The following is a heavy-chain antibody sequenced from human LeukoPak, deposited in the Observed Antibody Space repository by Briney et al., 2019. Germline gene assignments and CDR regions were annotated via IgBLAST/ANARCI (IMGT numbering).Heavy chain of an antibody. CDR1: GFTFAIHA. CDR3: ARASMRMTTAGLVDY. D-gene: IGHD6-13*01. Sequence: GGSLRLSCAASGFTFAIHAMTWVRQAPGKGLEWVSGISGDGASTHYAESVRGQFTISRDNSQNTLFLQMNSLRVEDTAVYYCARASMRMTTAGLVDYWGQGTLVTVSS. J-gene: IGHJ4*02. V-gene: IGHV3-23*01. CDR2: ISGDGAST.